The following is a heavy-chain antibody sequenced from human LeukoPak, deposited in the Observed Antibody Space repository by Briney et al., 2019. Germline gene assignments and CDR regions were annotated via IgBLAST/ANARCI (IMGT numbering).Heavy chain of an antibody. CDR3: ARVDLLTGYYFFDY. CDR2: IRGDNGNT. D-gene: IGHD3-9*01. V-gene: IGHV1-18*01. J-gene: IGHJ4*02. CDR1: GYTFSNYG. Sequence: ASAKVSCKASGYTFSNYGISWVRQAPGQGPEWVGWIRGDNGNTNYAQKLQGRVTMTTDTSTSTAYMELRSLGSDETAVYYCARVDLLTGYYFFDYWGQGTLVTVSS.